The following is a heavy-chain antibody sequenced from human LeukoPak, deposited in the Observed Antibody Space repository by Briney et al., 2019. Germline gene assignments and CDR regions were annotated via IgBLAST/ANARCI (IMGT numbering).Heavy chain of an antibody. CDR1: GFTFTSYA. D-gene: IGHD2-2*02. CDR3: ARDLLCTDCHKQS. V-gene: IGHV3-53*01. J-gene: IGHJ5*02. Sequence: GGSLRLSCAASGFTFTSYAMSWVRQAPGKGLEWVSVIYSGGSTYYADSVKGRFTISRDNSKNTLYLQMNSLRAEDTAVYYCARDLLCTDCHKQSWGQGTLVTVSS. CDR2: IYSGGST.